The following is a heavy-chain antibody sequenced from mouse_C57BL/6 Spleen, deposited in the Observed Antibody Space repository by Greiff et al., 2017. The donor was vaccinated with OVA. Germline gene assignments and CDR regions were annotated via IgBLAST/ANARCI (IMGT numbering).Heavy chain of an antibody. Sequence: VQLQQSGAELVRPGASVTLSCKASGYTFTDYDMHWVKQTPVHGLEWIGAIDPETGGTAYNQKFKGKATLTADKSSSTAYMELRSLTSEDSAVYYCARYDDYDWYFDGWGTGTTVTVSS. D-gene: IGHD2-3*01. CDR3: ARYDDYDWYFDG. V-gene: IGHV1-15*01. CDR2: IDPETGGT. J-gene: IGHJ1*03. CDR1: GYTFTDYD.